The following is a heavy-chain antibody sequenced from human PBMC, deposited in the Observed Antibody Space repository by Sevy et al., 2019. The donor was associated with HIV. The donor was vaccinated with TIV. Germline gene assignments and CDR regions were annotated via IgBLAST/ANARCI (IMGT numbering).Heavy chain of an antibody. V-gene: IGHV3-23*01. D-gene: IGHD3-16*01. CDR3: AVGDTTMITDLDV. J-gene: IGHJ4*02. CDR1: GLTPTTTG. CDR2: VTSDGTT. Sequence: GSLRLSCAASGLTPTTTGMSWVRQAPGKGLEWVAGVTSDGTTYYADSVRDRFTVSRDNSKNTLYLQLNSLRADDTAMFYCAVGDTTMITDLDVWGQGTLVTVSS.